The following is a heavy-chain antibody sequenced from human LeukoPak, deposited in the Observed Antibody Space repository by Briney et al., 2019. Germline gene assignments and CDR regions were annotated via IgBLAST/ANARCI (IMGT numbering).Heavy chain of an antibody. J-gene: IGHJ4*02. CDR3: AREDQGASWIYYFDY. Sequence: GGSLRLSCAASGFTVSSNYMSWVRQAPGKGLEWVSVIYSGGSTYYADSVKGRFTISRDNSKNTLYLQMNSLRAEDTAVYYCAREDQGASWIYYFDYWGQGTLVTVS. CDR1: GFTVSSNY. CDR2: IYSGGST. V-gene: IGHV3-53*01. D-gene: IGHD2-2*01.